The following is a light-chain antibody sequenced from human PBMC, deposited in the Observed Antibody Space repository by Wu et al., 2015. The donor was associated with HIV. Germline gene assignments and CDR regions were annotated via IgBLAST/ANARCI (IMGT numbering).Light chain of an antibody. Sequence: EIVMTQSPATLSVSPGERATLSCRASQSISTNLAWYQQKPGQPPRLLIYGASTRATGIPARFSGSGSGTEFTLTISSVQPEDFAIYYCLQCNHWPPWTFGQGTQVEI. V-gene: IGKV3-15*01. CDR2: GAS. CDR3: LQCNHWPPWT. J-gene: IGKJ1*01. CDR1: QSISTN.